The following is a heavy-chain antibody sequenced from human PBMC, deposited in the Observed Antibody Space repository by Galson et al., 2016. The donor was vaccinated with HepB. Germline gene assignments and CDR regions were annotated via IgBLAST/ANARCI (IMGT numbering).Heavy chain of an antibody. V-gene: IGHV4-31*03. CDR1: GGSISSGGYY. J-gene: IGHJ4*02. CDR3: TSGLVRGVISF. CDR2: IFYSGSS. Sequence: TLSLTCSVSGGSISSGGYYGSWIRQHPGKGLEWIGYIFYSGSSYYNPSLKSRVTISVDTSKNQFSLKLSSVTAADTAVYHCTSGLVRGVISFWGQGSLVSVSS. D-gene: IGHD3-10*01.